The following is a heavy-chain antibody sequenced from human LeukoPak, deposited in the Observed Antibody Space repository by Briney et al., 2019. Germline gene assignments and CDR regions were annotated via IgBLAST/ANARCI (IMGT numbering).Heavy chain of an antibody. CDR3: ARERSSAAAGTIGD. Sequence: ASVKVSCKASGYTFTSYGISWVRQAPGQGLEWMGWISAYNGNTNYAQKLQGRVTMTTDTSTSTAYMELRSLRSDDTAVYYCARERSSAAAGTIGDWGQGTLVTVSS. J-gene: IGHJ4*02. D-gene: IGHD6-13*01. CDR1: GYTFTSYG. CDR2: ISAYNGNT. V-gene: IGHV1-18*01.